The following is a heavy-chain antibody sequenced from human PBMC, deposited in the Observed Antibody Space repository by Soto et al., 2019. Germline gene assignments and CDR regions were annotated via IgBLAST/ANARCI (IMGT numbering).Heavy chain of an antibody. CDR2: INPSGGST. CDR1: GYTFTSYY. CDR3: ARAPTVVTLRLDY. Sequence: ASVNVSCKASGYTFTSYYMHWVRQAPGQGLEWMGIINPSGGSTSYTQKFQGRVTMTRDTSTSTVYMELSSLRSEDTAVYYCARAPTVVTLRLDYWGQGTLVTVSS. V-gene: IGHV1-46*03. D-gene: IGHD4-17*01. J-gene: IGHJ4*02.